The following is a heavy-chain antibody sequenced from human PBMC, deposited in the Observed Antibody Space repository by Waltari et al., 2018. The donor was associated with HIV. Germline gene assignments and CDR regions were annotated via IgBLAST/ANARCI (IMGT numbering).Heavy chain of an antibody. J-gene: IGHJ4*02. D-gene: IGHD3-22*01. Sequence: QVQLQESGPGLVKPSETLSLICAVSGYSINRGYYWGWIRPPPGKGLEYIGSVDRSGSTYYNPSLKSRVTISVDTSKNQFSLKVSSVTAADTAVYYCARVPHYYDGSGPPVLDYFDYWGQGTLVTVSS. CDR3: ARVPHYYDGSGPPVLDYFDY. CDR2: VDRSGST. V-gene: IGHV4-38-2*01. CDR1: GYSINRGYY.